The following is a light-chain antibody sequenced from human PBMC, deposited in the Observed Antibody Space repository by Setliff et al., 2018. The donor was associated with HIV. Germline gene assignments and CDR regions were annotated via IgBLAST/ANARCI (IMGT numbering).Light chain of an antibody. CDR2: KAS. V-gene: IGKV1-5*03. CDR1: QSVSSW. Sequence: DIQMTQSPSTLSASVGDRVTITCRASQSVSSWLAWYQQKPGKAPKLLIYKASTLESGVPSRFSGSGSGTEFTLTISSLQPDDLATYYCQHYTTYPLTFGGGTKMDIK. CDR3: QHYTTYPLT. J-gene: IGKJ4*01.